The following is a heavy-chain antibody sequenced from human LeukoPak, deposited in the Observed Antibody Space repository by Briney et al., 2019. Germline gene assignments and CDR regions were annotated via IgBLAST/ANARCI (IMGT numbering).Heavy chain of an antibody. CDR3: ASPRYRGWSKTWDY. D-gene: IGHD6-19*01. V-gene: IGHV3-7*03. J-gene: IGHJ4*02. CDR2: IKQDGSEK. CDR1: GFTLSSYW. Sequence: RRSLRLSCAVSGFTLSSYWMRCVRQAPGKGVWWGANIKQDGSEKFYVDSVRGRFTLSRDNAQNSLYLQMNSLRPEDTAVYHCASPRYRGWSKTWDYWGQGTLVTVSS.